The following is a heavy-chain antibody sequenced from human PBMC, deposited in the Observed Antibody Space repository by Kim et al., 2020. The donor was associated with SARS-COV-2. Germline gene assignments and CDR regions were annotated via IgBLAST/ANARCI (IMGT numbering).Heavy chain of an antibody. Sequence: ASVKVSCKASGYTFTSYAMNWVRQAPGQGLEWMGWINTNTGNPTYAQGFTGRFVFSLDTSVSTAYLQISSLKAEDTAVYYCARGRSRIAAAGRGVGYWGQGTLVTVSS. V-gene: IGHV7-4-1*02. CDR2: INTNTGNP. CDR1: GYTFTSYA. J-gene: IGHJ4*02. D-gene: IGHD6-13*01. CDR3: ARGRSRIAAAGRGVGY.